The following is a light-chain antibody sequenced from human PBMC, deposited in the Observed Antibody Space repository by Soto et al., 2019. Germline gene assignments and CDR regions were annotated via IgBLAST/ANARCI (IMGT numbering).Light chain of an antibody. V-gene: IGKV1-39*01. J-gene: IGKJ5*01. Sequence: DIEMTQSPSSLSVSVGDSVTINCRTSQSIATYLNWYQQKPGKAPNLLVYAASSLQSGVPSRFTGSGSGTDFTLTISSLQPEDFATYFCQQSYTTPITFGQGTRLEI. CDR3: QQSYTTPIT. CDR2: AAS. CDR1: QSIATY.